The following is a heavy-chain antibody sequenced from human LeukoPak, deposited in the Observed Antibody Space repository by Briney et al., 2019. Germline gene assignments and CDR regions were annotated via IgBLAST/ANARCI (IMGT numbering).Heavy chain of an antibody. CDR3: AKVGLRFLEWLNYFDY. CDR1: GFTFSSYA. V-gene: IGHV3-23*01. Sequence: GGSLRLSCAASGFTFSSYAMSWVRQAPGKGLEWVSAISGSGGSTYYADSVKGRFTISRDNSKNTLYLQMNSLRAEDTAVYYCAKVGLRFLEWLNYFDYWGQGTLVTVSS. CDR2: ISGSGGST. J-gene: IGHJ4*02. D-gene: IGHD3-3*01.